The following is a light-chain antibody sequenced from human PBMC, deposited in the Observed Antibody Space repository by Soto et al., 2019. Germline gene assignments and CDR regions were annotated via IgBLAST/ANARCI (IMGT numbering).Light chain of an antibody. Sequence: EVILTQSPGTLSLSPGERANLSCRASQSITASYLAWYQQNPGQAPRLLIYGTSNRATGIPDRFSGSGSGRDFTLSISRLEPEDFALYYCQHYAHNSPITFGQGTRLEIK. V-gene: IGKV3-20*01. CDR3: QHYAHNSPIT. CDR1: QSITASY. CDR2: GTS. J-gene: IGKJ5*01.